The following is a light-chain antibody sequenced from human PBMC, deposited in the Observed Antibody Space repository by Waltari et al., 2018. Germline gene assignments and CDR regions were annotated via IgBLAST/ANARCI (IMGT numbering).Light chain of an antibody. V-gene: IGKV4-1*01. Sequence: DIVMTQSPDSLAVSLGERATINCKSSQSLLYSSNNKNYLAWYQQKPGQPPKLLVYWASTRESGVPDRFSGSGSGIDFTLTISSLQAEDVAVYYCQQYYTTLYTFGQGTKLEIK. J-gene: IGKJ2*01. CDR2: WAS. CDR3: QQYYTTLYT. CDR1: QSLLYSSNNKNY.